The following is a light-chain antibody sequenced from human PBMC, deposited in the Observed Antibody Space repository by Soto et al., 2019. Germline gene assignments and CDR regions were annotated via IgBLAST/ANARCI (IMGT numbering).Light chain of an antibody. CDR3: QHYNSYSEA. Sequence: DIQMTQSPSSLSASVGDRVTITCRASQDISRHLNWFQQKPGRAPKFLIYGASSLQSGVPSRFSGSGSGTDFTLTISSLQPDDFATYYCQHYNSYSEAFGQGTKV. CDR2: GAS. CDR1: QDISRH. V-gene: IGKV1-16*01. J-gene: IGKJ1*01.